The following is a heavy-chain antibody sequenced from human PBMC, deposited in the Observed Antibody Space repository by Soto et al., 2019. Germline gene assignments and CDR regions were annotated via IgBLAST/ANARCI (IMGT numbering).Heavy chain of an antibody. CDR2: ISAYNGNT. Sequence: ASVKVSCKASGYTFTSYGISWVRQAPGQGLDWMGWISAYNGNTNYAQKLQGRVTMTTDTSTSTAYMELRSLRSDDTAVYYCASHYYDSSGYPTPNDAFDNWGQGTMVTV. V-gene: IGHV1-18*01. J-gene: IGHJ3*02. CDR3: ASHYYDSSGYPTPNDAFDN. CDR1: GYTFTSYG. D-gene: IGHD3-22*01.